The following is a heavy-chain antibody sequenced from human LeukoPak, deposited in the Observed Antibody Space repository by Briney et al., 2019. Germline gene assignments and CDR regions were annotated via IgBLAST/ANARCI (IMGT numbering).Heavy chain of an antibody. Sequence: GGSLRLSCAASGFTFSSYWMSWVRQAPGKGLEWVANIKKDGSEKYYVDSVKGRFTISRDNAKDSLYLQMNSLRVEDTAVYYCARGPHYYDSSGSGGFDPWGQGTLVTVSS. D-gene: IGHD3-22*01. V-gene: IGHV3-7*01. CDR3: ARGPHYYDSSGSGGFDP. J-gene: IGHJ5*02. CDR1: GFTFSSYW. CDR2: IKKDGSEK.